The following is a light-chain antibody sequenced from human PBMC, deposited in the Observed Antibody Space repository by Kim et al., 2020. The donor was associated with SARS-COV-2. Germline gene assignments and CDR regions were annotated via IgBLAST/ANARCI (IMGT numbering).Light chain of an antibody. CDR2: AAT. CDR1: PAIDKD. V-gene: IGKV1-39*01. Sequence: ASVGDRVTITGRTSPAIDKDLNWYQHKPGEPPNVLIYAATTLKDGVPSRFKGSGFGSQFTLTIASLQPEDSATYYCQQSYTTPRTFGQGTKVDIK. J-gene: IGKJ1*01. CDR3: QQSYTTPRT.